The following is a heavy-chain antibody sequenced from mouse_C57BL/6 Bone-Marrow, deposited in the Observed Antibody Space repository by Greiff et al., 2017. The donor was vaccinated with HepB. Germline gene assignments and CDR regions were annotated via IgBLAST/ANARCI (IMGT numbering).Heavy chain of an antibody. V-gene: IGHV10-1*01. D-gene: IGHD2-2*01. CDR3: VRQGYGYERYYAMDY. Sequence: DVMLVESGGGLVQPKGSLKLSCAASGFSFNTYAMNWVRQAPGKGLEWVARIRSKSNNYATYYADSVKDRFTISRDDSESMLYLQMNNLKTEDTAMYYCVRQGYGYERYYAMDYWGQGTSVTVSS. J-gene: IGHJ4*01. CDR2: IRSKSNNYAT. CDR1: GFSFNTYA.